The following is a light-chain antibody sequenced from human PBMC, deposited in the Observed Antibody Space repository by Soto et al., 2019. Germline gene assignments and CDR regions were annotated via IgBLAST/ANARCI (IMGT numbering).Light chain of an antibody. Sequence: SSELTQPHSVSVAQGSTARITCVGNNIGSEYVHWYQQKPGQAPGVVIFYDTDRHSGIPERFFGSKSGNTATLTISRVEAGDEADYYCQVWDSSSDHVVFGGGTQLTVL. V-gene: IGLV3-21*04. CDR1: NIGSEY. CDR2: YDT. CDR3: QVWDSSSDHVV. J-gene: IGLJ2*01.